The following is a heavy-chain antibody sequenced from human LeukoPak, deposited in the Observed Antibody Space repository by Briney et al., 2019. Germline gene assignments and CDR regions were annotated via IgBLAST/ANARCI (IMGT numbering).Heavy chain of an antibody. CDR3: ARDAGSGVVDY. CDR2: ISGYNGNT. D-gene: IGHD2-15*01. CDR1: GYTFSNYD. V-gene: IGHV1-18*01. Sequence: ASVKVSCKASGYTFSNYDITRVRQAPGQGLEWMGWISGYNGNTNYAQRLQGRVTMTTDTATSTAYMDLRSLKSDDTAVYYCARDAGSGVVDYWGQGTLVTVSS. J-gene: IGHJ4*02.